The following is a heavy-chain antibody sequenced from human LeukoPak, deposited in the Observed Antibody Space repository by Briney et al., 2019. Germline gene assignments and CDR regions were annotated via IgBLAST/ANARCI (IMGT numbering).Heavy chain of an antibody. CDR2: IKQDGSEK. Sequence: PGGSLRLSCAASGFTFSSYWMSWVRQAPGKGLEWVANIKQDGSEKYYVDSVKGRFTISRDNAKNSLYLQMNSLRAEDTAVYYCARESNIVLMVYAIPRWFDYWGQGTLVTVSS. CDR1: GFTFSSYW. J-gene: IGHJ4*02. D-gene: IGHD2-8*01. V-gene: IGHV3-7*01. CDR3: ARESNIVLMVYAIPRWFDY.